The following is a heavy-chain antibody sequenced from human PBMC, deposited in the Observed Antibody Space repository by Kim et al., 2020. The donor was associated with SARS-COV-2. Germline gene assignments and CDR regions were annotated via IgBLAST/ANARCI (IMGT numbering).Heavy chain of an antibody. Sequence: SETLSLTCTVSGGSISSYYWSWIRQPPGKGLEWIGYIYYSGSTNYNPSLKSRVTISVDTSKNQFSLKLSSVTAADTAVYYCARASIVLMVSVWGQGTLVTVSS. V-gene: IGHV4-59*01. CDR3: ARASIVLMVSV. CDR1: GGSISSYY. CDR2: IYYSGST. J-gene: IGHJ4*02. D-gene: IGHD2-8*01.